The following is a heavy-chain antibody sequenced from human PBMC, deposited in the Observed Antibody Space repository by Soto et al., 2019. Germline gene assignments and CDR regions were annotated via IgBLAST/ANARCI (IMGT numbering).Heavy chain of an antibody. CDR2: INPNSGGT. Sequence: GASVKVSCKASGYTFTGYYMHWVRQSPGQGLEWMGWINPNSGGTNYAQKFQGWVTMTRDTSISTAYMELSRLRSDDTAVYYCARSTPTVTTGYGFGLKYYFDYWGQGTLVTVSS. J-gene: IGHJ4*02. CDR3: ARSTPTVTTGYGFGLKYYFDY. V-gene: IGHV1-2*04. D-gene: IGHD4-17*01. CDR1: GYTFTGYY.